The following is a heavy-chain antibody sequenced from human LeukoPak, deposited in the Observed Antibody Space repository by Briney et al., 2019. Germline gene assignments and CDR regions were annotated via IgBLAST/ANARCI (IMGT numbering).Heavy chain of an antibody. CDR3: ARAYYHDSNGYFLGLYSMDV. Sequence: ASVTVSCEASGYTLTNYGITWVRQAPGQGLEWLGWISPNKENTQYAPRVLGRVTITTDTSTSTAYMDLRSLRSDDSAVYYCARAYYHDSNGYFLGLYSMDVWGGGTTVTVSS. D-gene: IGHD2/OR15-2a*01. CDR2: ISPNKENT. V-gene: IGHV1-18*01. CDR1: GYTLTNYG. J-gene: IGHJ6*03.